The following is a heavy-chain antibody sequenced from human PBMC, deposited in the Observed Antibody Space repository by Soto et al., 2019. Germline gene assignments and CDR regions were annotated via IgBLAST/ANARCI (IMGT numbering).Heavy chain of an antibody. D-gene: IGHD3-22*01. V-gene: IGHV1-3*01. CDR1: DYTFTSYS. Sequence: ASVKVSCKASDYTFTSYSIHCVRQAPGQSLEWMGWINAGNGNIKYSQKFQGRVTITRDTSASTAYMDLSSLRSEDTAVYYCARGVGGYSVFDYWGHGTLVTVSS. CDR2: INAGNGNI. J-gene: IGHJ4*01. CDR3: ARGVGGYSVFDY.